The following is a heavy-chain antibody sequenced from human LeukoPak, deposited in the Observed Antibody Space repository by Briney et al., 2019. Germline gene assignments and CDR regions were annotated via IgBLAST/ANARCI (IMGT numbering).Heavy chain of an antibody. CDR3: ANLGANYYFDY. CDR2: ISGSGDSM. J-gene: IGHJ4*02. Sequence: GGSLRLPCAASGFTFSSFVMSWVRQAPGKGLEGVSGISGSGDSMYYADSMRGRITISRDNAKNTLYLQMNSLRAEDTAVYYCANLGANYYFDYWAQGTLVTVSS. V-gene: IGHV3-23*01. D-gene: IGHD4/OR15-4a*01. CDR1: GFTFSSFV.